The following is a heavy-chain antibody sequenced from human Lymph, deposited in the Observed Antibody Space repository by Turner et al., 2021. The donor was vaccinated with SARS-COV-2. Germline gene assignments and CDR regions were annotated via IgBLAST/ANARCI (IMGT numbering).Heavy chain of an antibody. CDR3: ARDAGSLFDY. CDR1: GFTFSSYA. D-gene: IGHD6-13*01. V-gene: IGHV3-30-3*01. J-gene: IGHJ4*02. Sequence: QVQLVESGGGVVQPGRSLRRSCAASGFTFSSYAMHWVRQAPGKGLEWVALISYDGSNKYYADSVKGRFTISRDNSKNSLYLKMNSLRAEDTAVYYCARDAGSLFDYWGQGTLVTVSS. CDR2: ISYDGSNK.